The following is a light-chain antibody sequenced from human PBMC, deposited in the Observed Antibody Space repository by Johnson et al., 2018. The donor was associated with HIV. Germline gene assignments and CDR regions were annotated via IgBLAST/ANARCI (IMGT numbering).Light chain of an antibody. Sequence: QSVLTQPHSVSAAPGQRVTISCSGSSSNIGNNYVSWYQQLPGTAPKLLIYDNDKRPSGIPDRFSGSKSGTSATLGITGLQTGDEAEYYCGTWDTSLSPGGVFGTGTKGSVL. CDR3: GTWDTSLSPGGV. J-gene: IGLJ1*01. V-gene: IGLV1-51*01. CDR1: SSNIGNNY. CDR2: DND.